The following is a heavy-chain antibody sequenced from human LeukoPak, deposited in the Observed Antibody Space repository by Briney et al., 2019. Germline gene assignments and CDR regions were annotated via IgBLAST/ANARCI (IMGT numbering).Heavy chain of an antibody. V-gene: IGHV3-66*03. CDR3: AKEGSADAFDI. CDR2: IYSDNT. J-gene: IGHJ3*02. Sequence: GGSLRLSCTVSGFTVSSNSMSWVRQAPGKGLEWVSFIYSDNTHYSDSVKGRFTISRDNSKNTLYLQMNSLRAEDTAVYYCAKEGSADAFDIWGQGTMVTVSS. CDR1: GFTVSSNS.